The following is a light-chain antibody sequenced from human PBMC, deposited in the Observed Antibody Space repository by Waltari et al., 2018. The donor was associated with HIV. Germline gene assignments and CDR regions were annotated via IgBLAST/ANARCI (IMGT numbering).Light chain of an antibody. J-gene: IGLJ2*01. CDR2: KDS. Sequence: SYELAQPPSVSVSPGQTARLTCSGDALPRQFVYWYQQKPGQAPIVVIYKDSERPSGIPKRFSGFISGTTATLTISAVQAEDEADYYCQSADITGTLGVFGGGTRLTV. V-gene: IGLV3-25*03. CDR1: ALPRQF. CDR3: QSADITGTLGV.